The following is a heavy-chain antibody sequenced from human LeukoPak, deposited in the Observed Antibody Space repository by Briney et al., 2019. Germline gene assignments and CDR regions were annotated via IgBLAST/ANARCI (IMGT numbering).Heavy chain of an antibody. CDR3: ATFIVGATPILDY. Sequence: GASVKVSCKASGGTFSSYAISWVRQAPGQGLEWMGRIIPILGIANYAQKFQGRVTITADKSTSTAYMELSSLRSEDTAVYYCATFIVGATPILDYWGQGTLVTVSS. V-gene: IGHV1-69*04. D-gene: IGHD1-26*01. J-gene: IGHJ4*02. CDR1: GGTFSSYA. CDR2: IIPILGIA.